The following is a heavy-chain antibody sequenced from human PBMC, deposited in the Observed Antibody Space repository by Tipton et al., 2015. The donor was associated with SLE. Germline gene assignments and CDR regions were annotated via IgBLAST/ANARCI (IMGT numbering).Heavy chain of an antibody. Sequence: PGLVKPSETLSLTCTVSGGSISSYYWSWIRQPPGKGLEWIGYIYYSGSTNYNPSLKSRVTISVDTSKNQFSLKLSSVTAADTAVYYCAREGCSSTSCPYYMDVWGKGTTVTVSS. V-gene: IGHV4-59*01. CDR3: AREGCSSTSCPYYMDV. CDR2: IYYSGST. J-gene: IGHJ6*03. D-gene: IGHD2-2*01. CDR1: GGSISSYY.